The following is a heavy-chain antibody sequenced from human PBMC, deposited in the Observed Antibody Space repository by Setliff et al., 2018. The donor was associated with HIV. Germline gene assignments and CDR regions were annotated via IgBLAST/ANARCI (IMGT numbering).Heavy chain of an antibody. V-gene: IGHV3-64*02. CDR3: AKGCGGAGFCYYADY. CDR2: ISSDGGST. CDR1: GFIFSSYG. Sequence: GGSLRLSCAASGFIFSSYGMHWVRQAPGKGLEHVSAISSDGGSTYYADSVRGRFTISRDNSKNTLYLQMGSLRGDDMAVYYCAKGCGGAGFCYYADYWGQGTVVTVSS. D-gene: IGHD2-21*01. J-gene: IGHJ4*02.